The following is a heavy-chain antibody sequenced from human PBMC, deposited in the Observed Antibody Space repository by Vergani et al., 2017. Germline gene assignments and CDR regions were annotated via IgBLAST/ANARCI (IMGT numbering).Heavy chain of an antibody. Sequence: QVQLQESGPGLVKPSQTLSLTCTVSGGSISSGGYYWSWIRQHPGKGLEWIGYIYYSGSTYYNPSLKSRVTISVDTSKNQFSLKLSSVTAADTAVYYCARDIGVYSSSSPAGNAFDIWGQGTMVTVSS. D-gene: IGHD6-6*01. CDR1: GGSISSGGYY. V-gene: IGHV4-31*03. J-gene: IGHJ3*02. CDR3: ARDIGVYSSSSPAGNAFDI. CDR2: IYYSGST.